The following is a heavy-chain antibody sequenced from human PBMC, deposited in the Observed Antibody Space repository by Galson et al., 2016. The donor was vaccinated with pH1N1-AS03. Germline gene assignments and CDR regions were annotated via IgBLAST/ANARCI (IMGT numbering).Heavy chain of an antibody. CDR2: IYPGDSDT. CDR1: GYTFPRYW. V-gene: IGHV5-51*03. D-gene: IGHD1-1*01. CDR3: VMDTTTWMRFDY. Sequence: QSGAEVKKPGESLRISCQDSGYTFPRYWIAWVRQMPGKGLEWMGLIYPGDSDTRYSPSFQGQVTISADTSINTAYLEWSSLKAPDTALYYCVMDTTTWMRFDYWGQGVLVIVSS. J-gene: IGHJ4*02.